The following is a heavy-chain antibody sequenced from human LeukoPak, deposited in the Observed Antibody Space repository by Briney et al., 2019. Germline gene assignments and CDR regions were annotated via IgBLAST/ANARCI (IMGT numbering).Heavy chain of an antibody. CDR3: AKDQSGSYLARIFDY. Sequence: GGSLRLSCAASGFTVSSNYMSWVRQAPGKGLEWVSAISGSGGSTYYADSVKGRFTISRDNSKNTLYLQMNSLRAEDTAVYYCAKDQSGSYLARIFDYWGQGTLVTVSS. V-gene: IGHV3-23*01. D-gene: IGHD1-26*01. J-gene: IGHJ4*02. CDR1: GFTVSSNY. CDR2: ISGSGGST.